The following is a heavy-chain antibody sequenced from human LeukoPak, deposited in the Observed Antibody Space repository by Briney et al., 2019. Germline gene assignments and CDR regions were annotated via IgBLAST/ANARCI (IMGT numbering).Heavy chain of an antibody. Sequence: GSLRLSCAASGFTFSTYWMSWVRQAPGRGLEWVANINQDGSETYYVDSVKGRFTISRDNAKNSLYLQMNSLRAEDTAVYYCARDKEYYDFWSGYSSLVFGYWGQGTLVTVSS. CDR1: GFTFSTYW. D-gene: IGHD3-3*01. J-gene: IGHJ4*02. V-gene: IGHV3-7*01. CDR3: ARDKEYYDFWSGYSSLVFGY. CDR2: INQDGSET.